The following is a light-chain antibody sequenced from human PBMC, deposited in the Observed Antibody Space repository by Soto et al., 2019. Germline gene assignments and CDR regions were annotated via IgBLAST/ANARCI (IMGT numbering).Light chain of an antibody. CDR3: QQSASSVT. J-gene: IGKJ5*01. V-gene: IGKV3-20*01. CDR1: QSVSSSY. CDR2: GAS. Sequence: EIVLTQSPGTLSLSPGERATLSCRASQSVSSSYLAWYQQKPGQAPRLLIYGASSRATGIPDRFSGSGSGTDFTLTISRLEPEDFAMYYCQQSASSVTFGQGTRLEIK.